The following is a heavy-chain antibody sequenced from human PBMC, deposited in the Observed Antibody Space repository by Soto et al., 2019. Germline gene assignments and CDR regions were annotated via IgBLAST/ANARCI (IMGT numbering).Heavy chain of an antibody. V-gene: IGHV3-11*01. CDR1: GFTFSDYY. Sequence: PGGSLRLSCAASGFTFSDYYMSWIRQAPGKGLEWVSYISSSGSTIYYTDSVKGRFTISRDNAKNSLYLQINSLRAEDTAVYYCASVPLPSRRTPHRWTYYFDYWGQGTLVTVSS. CDR2: ISSSGSTI. CDR3: ASVPLPSRRTPHRWTYYFDY. D-gene: IGHD2-2*01. J-gene: IGHJ4*02.